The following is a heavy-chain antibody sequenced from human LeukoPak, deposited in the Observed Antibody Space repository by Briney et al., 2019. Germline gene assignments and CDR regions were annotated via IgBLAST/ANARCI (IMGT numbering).Heavy chain of an antibody. CDR3: AIDYDSSGYYFNFDY. CDR2: IYPGDSGT. V-gene: IGHV5-51*01. D-gene: IGHD3-22*01. Sequence: GESLKISCKGPGYSFTSYWIGWVRQMPGKGLEWMGIIYPGDSGTRYSPSFQGQVTISADKSISTAYLQWSSLKASDTAMYYCAIDYDSSGYYFNFDYWGQGTLVTVSS. J-gene: IGHJ4*02. CDR1: GYSFTSYW.